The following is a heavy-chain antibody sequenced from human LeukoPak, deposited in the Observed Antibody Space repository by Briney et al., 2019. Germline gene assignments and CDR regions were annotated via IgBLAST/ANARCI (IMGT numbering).Heavy chain of an antibody. V-gene: IGHV3-7*01. D-gene: IGHD3-16*01. CDR3: ARVDYVDEGWGY. CDR2: TKPDGSEK. CDR1: GFVFRNYW. J-gene: IGHJ4*02. Sequence: PGGSLRLSCAASGFVFRNYWMSWVRQAPGKGLEWVANTKPDGSEKNYVGSVKGRFTISRDNTKNSLYLQMDSLRAEDTALYYCARVDYVDEGWGYWGQGTLVTVSS.